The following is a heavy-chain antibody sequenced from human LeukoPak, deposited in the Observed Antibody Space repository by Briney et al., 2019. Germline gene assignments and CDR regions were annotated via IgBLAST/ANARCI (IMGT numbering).Heavy chain of an antibody. CDR3: ARHRFGHLFAY. Sequence: PSETLSLTCTVSGDSISGYYWSWIRQPPGKGLEWIGYVYYTVHTHYSPSLKSRVTVSLDTSRNQVSLILRSVTAADTAVYYCARHRFGHLFAYWGQGTLVFVSS. CDR1: GDSISGYY. D-gene: IGHD3-16*01. V-gene: IGHV4-59*01. J-gene: IGHJ4*02. CDR2: VYYTVHT.